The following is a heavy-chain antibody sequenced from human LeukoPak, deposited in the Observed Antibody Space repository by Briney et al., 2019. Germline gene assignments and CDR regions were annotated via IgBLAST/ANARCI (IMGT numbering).Heavy chain of an antibody. Sequence: GGSLRLSCAASGFTFSSYEMNWVRQAPGMGLEWVSYISSSGSTIYYADSVKGRFTISRDNAKNSLYLQMNSLRAEDTAVYYCARETGGEIDYWGQGTLVTVSS. CDR2: ISSSGSTI. V-gene: IGHV3-48*03. CDR1: GFTFSSYE. J-gene: IGHJ4*02. CDR3: ARETGGEIDY. D-gene: IGHD3-16*01.